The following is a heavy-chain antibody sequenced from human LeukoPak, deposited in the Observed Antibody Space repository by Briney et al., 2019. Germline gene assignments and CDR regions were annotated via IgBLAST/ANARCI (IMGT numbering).Heavy chain of an antibody. CDR3: AKGSGSGWYGWFAP. Sequence: GGSLRLSCAASGLTFSSFPMTWVRQAPGKGLEWVSAISSSGDTTYYADSVKGRFTISRDNSKNTFYLQMNTLRADDTAVCYCAKGSGSGWYGWFAPWGQGTLVTVSS. CDR1: GLTFSSFP. CDR2: ISSSGDTT. V-gene: IGHV3-23*01. J-gene: IGHJ5*02. D-gene: IGHD6-19*01.